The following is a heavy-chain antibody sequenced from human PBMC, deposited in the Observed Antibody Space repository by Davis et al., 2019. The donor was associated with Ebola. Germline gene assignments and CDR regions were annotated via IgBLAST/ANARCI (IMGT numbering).Heavy chain of an antibody. V-gene: IGHV3-49*04. CDR2: VRSKVYGGTT. Sequence: PGGSLRLSCTASGFTFGDYAMSWVRQAPGKGLEWVGFVRSKVYGGTTEYAASVKGRFTISRDDSKSIAYLQMNSLKTEDTAVYYCTRDYGGNSDYWGQGTLVTVSS. J-gene: IGHJ4*02. CDR3: TRDYGGNSDY. CDR1: GFTFGDYA. D-gene: IGHD4-23*01.